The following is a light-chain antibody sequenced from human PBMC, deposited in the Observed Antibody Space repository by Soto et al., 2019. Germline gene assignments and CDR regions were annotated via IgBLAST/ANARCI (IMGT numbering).Light chain of an antibody. V-gene: IGLV2-14*01. Sequence: QSALTQPASVSGSPGQSITISCTGTSSDVGGLNYVSWYQHLPGNAPKLIIYEVINRPSGVSDRFSGSKSDTTASLTISGLQTEDEADYYCSSFTISSTWVFGGGTKVTVL. CDR3: SSFTISSTWV. J-gene: IGLJ3*02. CDR1: SSDVGGLNY. CDR2: EVI.